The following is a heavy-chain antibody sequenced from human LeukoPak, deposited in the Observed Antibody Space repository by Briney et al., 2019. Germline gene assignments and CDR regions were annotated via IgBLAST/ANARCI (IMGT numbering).Heavy chain of an antibody. CDR3: AKVAGNDAFDI. D-gene: IGHD1-26*01. Sequence: GGSLRPSCAASGFTFSSYGMHWVRQAPGKGLEWVAVISYDGSNKYYADSVKGRFTISRDNSKNTLYLQMNSLRAEDTAVYYCAKVAGNDAFDIWGQGTMVTVSS. CDR2: ISYDGSNK. V-gene: IGHV3-30*18. CDR1: GFTFSSYG. J-gene: IGHJ3*02.